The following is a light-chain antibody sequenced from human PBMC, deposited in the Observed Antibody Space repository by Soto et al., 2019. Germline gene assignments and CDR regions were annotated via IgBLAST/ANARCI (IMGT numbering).Light chain of an antibody. CDR2: DAS. V-gene: IGKV3-11*01. CDR1: QSVSSY. J-gene: IGKJ3*01. CDR3: QKRSNWPPGG. Sequence: EIVLTQSPATLSLSPGERATLSCRASQSVSSYLAWYQQKPGPAPRLLIYDASNRATGITARFSGSGSGTDFTLTISSLEPEDFEVYYCQKRSNWPPGGIGPGTKVDIK.